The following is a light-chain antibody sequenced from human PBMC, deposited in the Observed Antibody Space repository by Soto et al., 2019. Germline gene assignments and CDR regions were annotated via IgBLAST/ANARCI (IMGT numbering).Light chain of an antibody. CDR2: GAS. CDR3: QQHFNGPIT. V-gene: IGKV3-11*01. CDR1: QSISSF. J-gene: IGKJ5*01. Sequence: EIVLTQSPATLSLSPGERATLSCRASQSISSFLAWYQQKPGQAPRLLLYGASNRATGIPARFSGSGSGTDFTLTISSLEPEDFAVYYCQQHFNGPITFGQGTRLEIK.